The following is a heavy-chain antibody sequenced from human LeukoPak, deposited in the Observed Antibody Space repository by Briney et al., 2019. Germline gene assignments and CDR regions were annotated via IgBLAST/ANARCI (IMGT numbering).Heavy chain of an antibody. Sequence: NPSETLSLTCTVSGYSISTGYYWDWIRQPPGKGLEWIGTFYHGGSTYYIPSLKSRVTISVDTSKNQFSLKLSSVTAADTAVYYCARGGYSSSGRLDVWGKGTTVTVSS. D-gene: IGHD6-13*01. CDR2: FYHGGST. J-gene: IGHJ6*04. CDR3: ARGGYSSSGRLDV. CDR1: GYSISTGYY. V-gene: IGHV4-38-2*02.